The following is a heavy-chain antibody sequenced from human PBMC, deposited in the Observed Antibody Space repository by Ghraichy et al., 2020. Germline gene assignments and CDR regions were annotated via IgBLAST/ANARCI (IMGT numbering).Heavy chain of an antibody. Sequence: GGSLRLSCAAAGFTFSAHGMHWVRQAPGKGLEWVAAISYDGSQISYRDSVKGRFTISRDNSKNTLFLEMNSLRAEDTALYYCARPRGSFWSDWRVLDDFWGQGTLVAVSS. V-gene: IGHV3-30*03. D-gene: IGHD3-3*01. CDR2: ISYDGSQI. CDR1: GFTFSAHG. J-gene: IGHJ4*02. CDR3: ARPRGSFWSDWRVLDDF.